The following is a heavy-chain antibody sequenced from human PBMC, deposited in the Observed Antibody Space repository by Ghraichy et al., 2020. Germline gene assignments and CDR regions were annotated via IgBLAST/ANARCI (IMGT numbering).Heavy chain of an antibody. CDR3: ARGHGAQRGWFDP. CDR1: GFTFSSYG. V-gene: IGHV3-33*01. CDR2: IWYDGSNK. D-gene: IGHD4-17*01. Sequence: GGSLRLSCAASGFTFSSYGMHWVRQAPGKGLEWVAVIWYDGSNKYYADSVKGRFTISRDNSKNTLYLQMNSLRAEDTAVYYCARGHGAQRGWFDPWGQGTLVTVSS. J-gene: IGHJ5*02.